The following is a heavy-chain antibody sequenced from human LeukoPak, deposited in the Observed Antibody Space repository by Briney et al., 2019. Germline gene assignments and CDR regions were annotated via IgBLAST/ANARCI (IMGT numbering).Heavy chain of an antibody. J-gene: IGHJ4*02. D-gene: IGHD2-15*01. Sequence: GGSLRLSCAASGFSFSNYWMHWVRQPPGKGLVWVSRINGDGSSTDYAESVKGRFTVSRDNAKNTLYLQLNSLRAEDTAIYYCTKAPIVSCSGAFCYPFDSWGQGTLVTVPS. CDR3: TKAPIVSCSGAFCYPFDS. CDR2: INGDGSST. V-gene: IGHV3-74*01. CDR1: GFSFSNYW.